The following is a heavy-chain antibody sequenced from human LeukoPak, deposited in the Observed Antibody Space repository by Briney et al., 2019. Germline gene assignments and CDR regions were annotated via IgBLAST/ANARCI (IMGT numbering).Heavy chain of an antibody. CDR3: ARLDFWSGYTFDY. D-gene: IGHD3-3*01. V-gene: IGHV3-53*01. Sequence: SGGSLRLSCAASGFTVSNNYMSWVRQAPGKGLEWVSVIYSGGSTYYAGSVKGRFTISRDNSKNTLYLQMNSLRAEDTAVYYCARLDFWSGYTFDYWGQGTLVTVSS. J-gene: IGHJ4*02. CDR2: IYSGGST. CDR1: GFTVSNNY.